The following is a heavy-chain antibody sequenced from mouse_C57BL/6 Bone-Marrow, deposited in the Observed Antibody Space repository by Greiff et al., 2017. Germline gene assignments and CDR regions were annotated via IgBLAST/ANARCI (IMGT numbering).Heavy chain of an antibody. Sequence: EVKLQQSGPELVKPGASVKISCKASGYSFTDYNMNWVKQSNGKSLEWIGAIDPETGGTAYNQKFKGKAILTADKSSSTAYMELRSLTSEDSAVYYCTRGATVVAVDYWGQGTTLTVSS. D-gene: IGHD1-1*01. CDR1: GYSFTDYN. CDR2: IDPETGGT. J-gene: IGHJ2*01. CDR3: TRGATVVAVDY. V-gene: IGHV1-18*01.